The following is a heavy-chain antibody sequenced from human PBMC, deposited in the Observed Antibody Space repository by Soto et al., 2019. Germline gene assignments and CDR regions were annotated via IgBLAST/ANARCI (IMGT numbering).Heavy chain of an antibody. CDR2: IYYNGNT. D-gene: IGHD2-21*02. J-gene: IGHJ6*02. CDR3: ARATMVTSSFLHYVLAF. Sequence: SETLSLTCAVSGDSITNDDYYWTWIRQPPGKGLEWIGHIYYNGNTYYNPSLKSRLTLSLDTSQNQFSLHLTSVIAADSASYFCARATMVTSSFLHYVLAFCGQGTTVTVSS. CDR1: GDSITNDDYY. V-gene: IGHV4-30-4*08.